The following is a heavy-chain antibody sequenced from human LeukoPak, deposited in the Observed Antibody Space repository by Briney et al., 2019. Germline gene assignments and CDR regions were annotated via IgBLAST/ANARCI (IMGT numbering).Heavy chain of an antibody. CDR1: GFTFSSYW. CDR2: IKQDGSEK. CDR3: ATLRESYYDVWSGSFRRDYYYYMDV. J-gene: IGHJ6*03. Sequence: GGSLRLSCAASGFTFSSYWMSWVRQAPGKGLEWVANIKQDGSEKYYVDSVKGRFTISRDNAKNSLYLQMNSLRAEDTAVYYCATLRESYYDVWSGSFRRDYYYYMDVWGKGATVTVSS. V-gene: IGHV3-7*01. D-gene: IGHD3-3*01.